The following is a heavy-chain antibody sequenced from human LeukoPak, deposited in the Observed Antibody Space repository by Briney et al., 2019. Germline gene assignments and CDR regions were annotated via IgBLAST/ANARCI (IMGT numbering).Heavy chain of an antibody. Sequence: ASVKVSCKASGYTSTSYGISWVRQAPGQGLEWMGGIIPIFGTANYAQKFQGRVTITADESTSTAYMELSSLRSEDTAVYYCARGRSQYYDFWSGRYGLDYWGQGTLVTVSS. CDR3: ARGRSQYYDFWSGRYGLDY. CDR2: IIPIFGTA. V-gene: IGHV1-69*13. J-gene: IGHJ4*02. CDR1: GYTSTSYG. D-gene: IGHD3-3*01.